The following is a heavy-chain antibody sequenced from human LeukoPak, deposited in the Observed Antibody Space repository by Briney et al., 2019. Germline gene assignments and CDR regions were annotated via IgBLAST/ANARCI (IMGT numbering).Heavy chain of an antibody. D-gene: IGHD6-13*01. CDR2: ISAYNGNT. J-gene: IGHJ4*02. CDR3: ARGGIAAAANPYYFDY. V-gene: IGHV1-18*01. Sequence: GASVKVSCKASGGTFSSYAISWVRQAPGQGLEWMGWISAYNGNTNYAQKLQGRVTMTTDTSTSTAYMELRSLRSDDTAVYYCARGGIAAAANPYYFDYWGQGTLVTVSS. CDR1: GGTFSSYA.